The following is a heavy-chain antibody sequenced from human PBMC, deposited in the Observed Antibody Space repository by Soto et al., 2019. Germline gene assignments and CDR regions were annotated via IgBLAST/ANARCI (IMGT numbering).Heavy chain of an antibody. D-gene: IGHD2-2*01. CDR1: GFTFDDYA. CDR2: ISWNSGSI. Sequence: EVQLVEPGGGLVQPGRSLRLSCAASGFTFDDYAMHWVRQAPGKGLEWVSGISWNSGSIGYADSVKGRFTISRDNAKNSLYLQMNRLRAEDTALYYCAKVLVPAAHDAFDIWGQGTMVTVSS. CDR3: AKVLVPAAHDAFDI. J-gene: IGHJ3*02. V-gene: IGHV3-9*01.